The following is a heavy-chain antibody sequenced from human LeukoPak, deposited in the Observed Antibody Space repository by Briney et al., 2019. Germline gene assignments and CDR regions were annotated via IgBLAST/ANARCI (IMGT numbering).Heavy chain of an antibody. Sequence: PSETLSLTCTVSGASLSSGSYYWSWIRQPAGKGLEWIGRIYPSGSTDYNPSLKSRVTISVDTSKNQFSLKLSSVTAADTAVYYCACTYGVDAFDIWGQGTMVTVSS. V-gene: IGHV4-61*02. CDR1: GASLSSGSYY. J-gene: IGHJ3*02. D-gene: IGHD4-17*01. CDR3: ACTYGVDAFDI. CDR2: IYPSGST.